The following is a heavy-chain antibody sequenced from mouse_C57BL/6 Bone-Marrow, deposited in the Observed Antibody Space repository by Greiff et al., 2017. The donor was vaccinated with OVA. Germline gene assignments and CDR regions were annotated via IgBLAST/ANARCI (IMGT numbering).Heavy chain of an antibody. J-gene: IGHJ2*01. V-gene: IGHV5-6*02. CDR1: GFTFSSYG. CDR3: ARHEDYAYY. CDR2: ISSGGSYT. D-gene: IGHD1-1*01. Sequence: DVKLVESGGDLVKPGGSLKLSCAASGFTFSSYGMSWVRQTPDKRLEWVATISSGGSYTYYPDSVKGRFTISRDNAKNTLYLQMSSLKSEDTAMYYCARHEDYAYYWGQGTTLTVSS.